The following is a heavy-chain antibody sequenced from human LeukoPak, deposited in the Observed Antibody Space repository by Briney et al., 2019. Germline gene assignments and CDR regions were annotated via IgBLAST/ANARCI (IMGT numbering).Heavy chain of an antibody. V-gene: IGHV1-18*01. D-gene: IGHD7-27*01. Sequence: GGSLRLSCAASGFTFTSYGISWVRQAPGQGLEWMGWISAYNGNTNYAQKLQGRVTMTTDTSTSTAYMELRSLRSDDTAVYYCARGGGTGDLVHFDYWGQGTLVTVSS. CDR2: ISAYNGNT. CDR1: GFTFTSYG. CDR3: ARGGGTGDLVHFDY. J-gene: IGHJ4*02.